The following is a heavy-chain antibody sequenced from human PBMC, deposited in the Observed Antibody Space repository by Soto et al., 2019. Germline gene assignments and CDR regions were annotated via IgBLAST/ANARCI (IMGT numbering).Heavy chain of an antibody. CDR1: GYTFTSYG. V-gene: IGHV1-18*01. CDR2: ISAYNGNT. D-gene: IGHD3-16*02. CDR3: ACDPSGYDYIWWSYRYPPGGYMDF. J-gene: IGHJ6*03. Sequence: ASVKVSCKAAGYTFTSYGISWVRQAPGQGLEWMGWISAYNGNTNYAPKLQGRVTMTTDRSTGTAYLELGSLRSDDTAVYYCACDPSGYDYIWWSYRYPPGGYMDFWGKGTTGTFSS.